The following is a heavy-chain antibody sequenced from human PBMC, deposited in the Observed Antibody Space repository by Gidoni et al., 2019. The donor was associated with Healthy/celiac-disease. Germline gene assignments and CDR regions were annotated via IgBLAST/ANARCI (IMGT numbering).Heavy chain of an antibody. D-gene: IGHD2-2*01. J-gene: IGHJ5*02. CDR1: VGSISTSSFY. CDR3: ARVVVVPAAIFWFDP. V-gene: IGHV4-39*07. CDR2: IYYSGST. Sequence: QLQLQESGPGLVHPSATLSLSRPAPVGSISTSSFYWRWIRQPPGKGLEWIGSIYYSGSTYYNPSLKSRVTISVETSKNQFSLKLSSVTAADTAVYYCARVVVVPAAIFWFDPWGQGTLVTVSS.